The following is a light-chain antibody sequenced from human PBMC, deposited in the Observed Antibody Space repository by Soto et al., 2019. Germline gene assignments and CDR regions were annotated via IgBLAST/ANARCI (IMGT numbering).Light chain of an antibody. J-gene: IGKJ5*01. V-gene: IGKV3-11*01. CDR1: QSVSSY. CDR3: QQRSNWPPIT. CDR2: DAS. Sequence: EIVLTQSPATLSLSPGEIATLSCRASQSVSSYLAWYQQKPGQAPRLLIYDASNRATGIPARFIGSGSGTDFTLTISSLEPEDFAVYYCQQRSNWPPITFGQGTRLEIK.